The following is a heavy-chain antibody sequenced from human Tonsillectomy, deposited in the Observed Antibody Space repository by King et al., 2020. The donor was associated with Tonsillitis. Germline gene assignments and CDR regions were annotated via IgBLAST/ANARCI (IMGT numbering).Heavy chain of an antibody. D-gene: IGHD3-16*02. V-gene: IGHV3-23*04. CDR1: GFTFSMYA. J-gene: IGHJ4*02. CDR2: ISGSGVNT. Sequence: VQLVESGGSLVQPGGSLRLPCAASGFTFSMYAMSWVRQAPGKGLEWVSTISGSGVNTYYADSVKGRFSVSRDNSKDRLYLQMNSLRAEDTAVYYCAKEGVGLELGQLSLYILGYWGQGTLVPVSS. CDR3: AKEGVGLELGQLSLYILGY.